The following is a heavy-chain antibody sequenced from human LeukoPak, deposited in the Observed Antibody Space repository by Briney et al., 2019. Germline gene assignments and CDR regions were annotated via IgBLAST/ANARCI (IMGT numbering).Heavy chain of an antibody. CDR2: ISAYNGNT. V-gene: IGHV1-18*01. D-gene: IGHD3-3*01. CDR1: GYTFTSYG. J-gene: IGHJ5*02. Sequence: GASVKVSCKASGYTFTSYGISWVRQAPGQGLEWMGWISAYNGNTNYAQKLQGRVTMTTDTFTSTAYMELRSLRSDDTAVYYCARDRDFWGGYDSNWFDPWGQGTLVTVSS. CDR3: ARDRDFWGGYDSNWFDP.